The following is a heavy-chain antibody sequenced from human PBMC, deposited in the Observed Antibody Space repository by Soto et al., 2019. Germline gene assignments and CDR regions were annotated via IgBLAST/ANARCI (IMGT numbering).Heavy chain of an antibody. Sequence: EVQLVESGGGLVQPGGSLRLSCAASGFTFSSYWMHWVRQAPGKGLVWVSRINSDGSSTSYADSVKGRFTISRDNAKNTLYLQMNSLRAEDTAVYYCGTEVVTPSALEYWGQGTLVTVSS. V-gene: IGHV3-74*01. CDR1: GFTFSSYW. D-gene: IGHD2-21*02. CDR2: INSDGSST. CDR3: GTEVVTPSALEY. J-gene: IGHJ4*02.